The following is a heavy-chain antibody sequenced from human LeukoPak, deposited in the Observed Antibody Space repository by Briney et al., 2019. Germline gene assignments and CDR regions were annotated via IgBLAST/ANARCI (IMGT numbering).Heavy chain of an antibody. D-gene: IGHD1-26*01. CDR1: GGSFSGYY. CDR2: ISHSGSS. Sequence: SETLSLTCAVYGGSFSGYYWSWIRQPPGKGLEWIGEISHSGSSNYNPSLKSRVTISVDTSKNQFSLKLSPVTAADTAVYYCASSVSYSTIDYWGQGTLVTVSS. V-gene: IGHV4-34*01. CDR3: ASSVSYSTIDY. J-gene: IGHJ4*02.